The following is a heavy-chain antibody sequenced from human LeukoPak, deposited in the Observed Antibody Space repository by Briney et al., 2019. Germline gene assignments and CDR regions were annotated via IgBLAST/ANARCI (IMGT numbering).Heavy chain of an antibody. CDR2: ISKGSGDK. CDR3: ARDFRGNYSIDY. V-gene: IGHV3-48*02. D-gene: IGHD1-26*01. J-gene: IGHJ4*02. CDR1: GFTFNIYN. Sequence: GGSLRLSCAAAGFTFNIYNMNWVRQAPGKGLEWVSHISKGSGDKHYVDSVKGRFSISRDNTKNSLYLQMSSLRDEDTAVYYCARDFRGNYSIDYWGQGTLVTVSS.